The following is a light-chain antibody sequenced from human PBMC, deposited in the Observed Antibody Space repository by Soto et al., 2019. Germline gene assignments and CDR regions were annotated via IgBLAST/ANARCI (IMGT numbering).Light chain of an antibody. V-gene: IGKV3-11*01. CDR2: DAS. CDR3: QQRSNWPLT. Sequence: EIVLTQSPATLSLSPGERATLSCRASQSVSSYLAWYQQKPGQAPRLLIYDASNRATGIPARFSGSGSGTDFTLTIRGLQPEDFAIYYCQQRSNWPLTFGPGTKVDI. CDR1: QSVSSY. J-gene: IGKJ3*01.